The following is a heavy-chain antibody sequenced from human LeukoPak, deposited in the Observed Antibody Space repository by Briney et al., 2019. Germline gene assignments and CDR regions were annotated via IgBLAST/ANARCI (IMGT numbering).Heavy chain of an antibody. CDR1: GFTFSSYE. J-gene: IGHJ6*04. Sequence: PGGSLRLSCAASGFTFSSYEMNWVRQAPGKGLEWVSYISSSGSTIYYADPVKGRFTISRDNAKNSLYLQMNSLRAEDTAVYYCARESPKFPYYYYGMDVWGKGTTVTVSS. CDR2: ISSSGSTI. V-gene: IGHV3-48*03. CDR3: ARESPKFPYYYYGMDV.